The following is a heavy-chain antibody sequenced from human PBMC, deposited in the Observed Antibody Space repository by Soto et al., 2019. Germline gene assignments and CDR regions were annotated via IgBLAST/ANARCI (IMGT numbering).Heavy chain of an antibody. CDR3: ARDLLLTYSSGWYGMSLDY. Sequence: QVQLVESGGGVVQPGRSLRLSCAASGFTFSSYAMHWVRQAPGKGLEWVAVISYDGSNKYYADSVKGRFTISRDNSKNTLYLQMNSLRAEDTAVYYCARDLLLTYSSGWYGMSLDYWGQGTLVTVSS. V-gene: IGHV3-30-3*01. CDR2: ISYDGSNK. CDR1: GFTFSSYA. J-gene: IGHJ4*02. D-gene: IGHD6-19*01.